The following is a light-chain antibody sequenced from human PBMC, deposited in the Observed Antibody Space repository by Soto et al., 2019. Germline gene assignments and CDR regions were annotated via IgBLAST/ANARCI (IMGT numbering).Light chain of an antibody. CDR3: QQGSNWPRT. J-gene: IGKJ1*01. Sequence: EIVLTQSPATLSLSPGERATLSCRASQSVSSYLAWYQQKPGQAPRLLIYDASNRATGIPARFSGSGSGTDFTLTISSLEPEDVAVYYCQQGSNWPRTFGQGTKVEIK. CDR1: QSVSSY. CDR2: DAS. V-gene: IGKV3-11*01.